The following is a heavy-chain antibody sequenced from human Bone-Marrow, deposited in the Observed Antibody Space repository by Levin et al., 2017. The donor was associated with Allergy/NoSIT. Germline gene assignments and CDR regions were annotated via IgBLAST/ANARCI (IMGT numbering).Heavy chain of an antibody. CDR3: AGYCSSTSCYGVDY. J-gene: IGHJ4*02. CDR1: GFTFSSYW. Sequence: GGSLRLSCAASGFTFSSYWMHWVRQAPGKGLVWVSRINSDGSSTNYADSVKGRFTISRDNAKNKVYLQMNSLRAEDTAVYYCAGYCSSTSCYGVDYWGQGTLVTVSS. V-gene: IGHV3-74*01. CDR2: INSDGSST. D-gene: IGHD2-2*01.